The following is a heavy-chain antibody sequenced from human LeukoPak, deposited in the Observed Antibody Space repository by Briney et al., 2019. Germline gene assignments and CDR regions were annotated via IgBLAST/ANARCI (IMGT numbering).Heavy chain of an antibody. CDR3: ARLYYDFWSGYPSSFDY. Sequence: SETLSLTCTVSGVSISSSSYYWGWIRQPPGKGLEWIGSIYYSGSTYYNPSLKSRVTISVDTSKNQFSLKLSSVTAADTAVYYCARLYYDFWSGYPSSFDYWGQGTLVTVSS. V-gene: IGHV4-39*01. J-gene: IGHJ4*02. D-gene: IGHD3-3*01. CDR1: GVSISSSSYY. CDR2: IYYSGST.